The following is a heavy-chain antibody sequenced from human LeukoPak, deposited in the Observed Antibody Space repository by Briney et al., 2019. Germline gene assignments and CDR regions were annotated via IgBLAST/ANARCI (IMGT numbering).Heavy chain of an antibody. CDR2: IYYIGST. Sequence: SETLSLTCTVSGVSISSSNSYWGWIRQPPGKGLEWIGYIYYIGSTNYNPSLKSRVTISVDTSKNQFSLNLSSVTAADTAVYYCASTRRDGYPFDYWGQGTLVTVSS. D-gene: IGHD5-24*01. CDR1: GVSISSSNSY. J-gene: IGHJ4*02. V-gene: IGHV4-61*05. CDR3: ASTRRDGYPFDY.